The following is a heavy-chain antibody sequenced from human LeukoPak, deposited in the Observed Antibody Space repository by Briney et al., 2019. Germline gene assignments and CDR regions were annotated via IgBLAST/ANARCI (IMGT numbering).Heavy chain of an antibody. J-gene: IGHJ4*02. V-gene: IGHV5-51*01. CDR1: GYNFSRYW. CDR2: IYPGNYEI. D-gene: IGHD4-17*01. CDR3: ARLGDPNIAPPLDY. Sequence: GESLKISCKGSGYNFSRYWIGWVRQMPGKGLEWMGTIYPGNYEIRYSPSFQAHVTISADKSTTTAYLQWSSLKASDTAMYYCARLGDPNIAPPLDYWGQGTLVTVSS.